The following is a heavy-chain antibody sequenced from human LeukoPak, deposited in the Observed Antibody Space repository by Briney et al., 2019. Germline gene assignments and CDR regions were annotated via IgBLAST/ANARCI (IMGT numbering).Heavy chain of an antibody. Sequence: SETLSLTCAVSGGSFSGYYWTWIRQPPGKGLEWIGEINHSGSANYNPSLMSRVTISLDTSKNHFTLNLSSVTAADTAVYYCARGQGTVTTHWGQGTLVTVSS. CDR3: ARGQGTVTTH. CDR2: INHSGSA. J-gene: IGHJ4*02. CDR1: GGSFSGYY. D-gene: IGHD4-11*01. V-gene: IGHV4-34*01.